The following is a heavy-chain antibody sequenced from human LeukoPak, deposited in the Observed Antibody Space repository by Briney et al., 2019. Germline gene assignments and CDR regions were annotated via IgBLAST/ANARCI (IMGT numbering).Heavy chain of an antibody. Sequence: GGSLRLSCTASGFIFSDYWMNWVRQVPGKGLEWVANIKEDGSVKDYVDSVRGRFTISRDNAKNSLYLQMNSLRAEDTAVYYCASRESSMARSHWGQGTLVTVSS. V-gene: IGHV3-7*01. CDR2: IKEDGSVK. J-gene: IGHJ4*02. CDR1: GFIFSDYW. D-gene: IGHD3-10*01. CDR3: ASRESSMARSH.